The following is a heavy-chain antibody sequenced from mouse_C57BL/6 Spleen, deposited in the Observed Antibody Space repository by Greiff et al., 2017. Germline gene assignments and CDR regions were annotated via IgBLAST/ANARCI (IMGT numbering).Heavy chain of an antibody. Sequence: VQLQQSGAELVRPGASVKISCKASGYAFSSYWMNWVKQRPGKGLEGIGQIYPGDGDTNYNGKFKGKATLTADKSSSTAYMQLSSLTSEDSAVYFCARRGTTVVYFDYWGQGTTLTVSS. CDR2: IYPGDGDT. D-gene: IGHD1-1*01. J-gene: IGHJ2*01. CDR3: ARRGTTVVYFDY. CDR1: GYAFSSYW. V-gene: IGHV1-80*01.